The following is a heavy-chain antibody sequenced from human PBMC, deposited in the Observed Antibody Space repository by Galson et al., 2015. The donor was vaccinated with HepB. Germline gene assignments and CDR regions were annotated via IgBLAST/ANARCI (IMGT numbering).Heavy chain of an antibody. CDR3: ARRYARGFDVDYFDY. V-gene: IGHV1-2*02. CDR2: INPNSGGT. CDR1: GYTFTGYY. D-gene: IGHD3-9*01. J-gene: IGHJ4*02. Sequence: SVKVSCKASGYTFTGYYMHWVRQAPGLGLEWMGWINPNSGGTSYAQKFQGRVTMTRDTSINTAYLELRSLRSDDTAVYYCARRYARGFDVDYFDYWGQGTLVTVSS.